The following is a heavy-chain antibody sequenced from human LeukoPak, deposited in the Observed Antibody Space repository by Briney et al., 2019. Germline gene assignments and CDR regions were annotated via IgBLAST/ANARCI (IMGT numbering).Heavy chain of an antibody. CDR3: ARDPSPFYSGSYLGFDP. V-gene: IGHV4-59*01. Sequence: SETLSLTCTVSGGSISSYYWSWIRQPPGKGLEWIGYIYYSGSTNYNPSLKSRVTISVDTSKNQFSLKLSSVTAADTAVYYCARDPSPFYSGSYLGFDPWGQGTLVTVSS. CDR2: IYYSGST. J-gene: IGHJ5*02. D-gene: IGHD1-26*01. CDR1: GGSISSYY.